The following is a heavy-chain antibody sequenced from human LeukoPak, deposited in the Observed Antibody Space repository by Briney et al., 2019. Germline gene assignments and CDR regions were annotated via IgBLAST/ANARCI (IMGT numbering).Heavy chain of an antibody. Sequence: GGSLRLSCAASGFTFSSYAMHWVRQAPGKGLEWVAVISYDGSNKYYADSVKGRFTISRDNSKNTLYLQMNSLRAEDTAVYHCARDRAVVTIFGVVGYWGQGTLVTVSS. CDR2: ISYDGSNK. CDR3: ARDRAVVTIFGVVGY. V-gene: IGHV3-30*04. J-gene: IGHJ4*02. D-gene: IGHD3-3*01. CDR1: GFTFSSYA.